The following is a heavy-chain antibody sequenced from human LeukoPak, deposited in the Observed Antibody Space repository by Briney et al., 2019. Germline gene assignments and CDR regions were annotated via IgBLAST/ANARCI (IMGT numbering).Heavy chain of an antibody. V-gene: IGHV4-30-2*01. Sequence: PSQTLSLTCTVSGGSISSGSYYWSWIRQAPGKGLEWIGHIYHSGSTYYNPSLKSRVTILVDSSKNQFSLKLTSVTAADTAVYYCGARRAFDIWGQGTMVTVSS. J-gene: IGHJ3*02. CDR1: GGSISSGSYY. CDR3: GARRAFDI. D-gene: IGHD6-6*01. CDR2: IYHSGST.